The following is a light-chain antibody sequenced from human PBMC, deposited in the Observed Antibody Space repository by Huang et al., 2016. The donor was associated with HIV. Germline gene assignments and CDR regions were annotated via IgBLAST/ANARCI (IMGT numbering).Light chain of an antibody. Sequence: EIVLTQSPATLSLSPGERATLSCRASQSVSSYLAWYQQKPGQAPRLLIYDASNRATGIPARFSGSGSGTDFTLTTSSLEPEDFAVYYCQQRTFGQGTKLEIK. CDR3: QQRT. CDR2: DAS. J-gene: IGKJ2*01. CDR1: QSVSSY. V-gene: IGKV3-11*01.